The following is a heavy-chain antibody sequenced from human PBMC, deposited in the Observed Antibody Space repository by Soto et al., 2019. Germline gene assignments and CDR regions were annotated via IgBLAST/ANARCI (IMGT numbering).Heavy chain of an antibody. Sequence: GASVKVSCKASGYTFTSYGISWVRQAPGQGLEWMGWISAYNGNTNYAQKLQGRVTMTTDTSTSTAYMELRSLRSDDTAVYYCARGFSYYYGSGSYSYYFDYWGQGTLVTVSS. D-gene: IGHD3-10*01. CDR2: ISAYNGNT. J-gene: IGHJ4*02. CDR1: GYTFTSYG. CDR3: ARGFSYYYGSGSYSYYFDY. V-gene: IGHV1-18*01.